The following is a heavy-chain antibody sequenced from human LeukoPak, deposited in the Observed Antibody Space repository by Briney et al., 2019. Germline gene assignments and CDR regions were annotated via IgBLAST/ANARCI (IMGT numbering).Heavy chain of an antibody. D-gene: IGHD3-3*01. J-gene: IGHJ4*02. CDR3: AKGGNYDPFDY. Sequence: GGSLRLSCAASGFSFSSYAMSWVPQAPGKGLEWVSAISGSGGSTYYADSVKGRFTISRDNSKNTLYLQMNSLRAEDTAVYYCAKGGNYDPFDYWGQGTLVTVSS. V-gene: IGHV3-23*01. CDR1: GFSFSSYA. CDR2: ISGSGGST.